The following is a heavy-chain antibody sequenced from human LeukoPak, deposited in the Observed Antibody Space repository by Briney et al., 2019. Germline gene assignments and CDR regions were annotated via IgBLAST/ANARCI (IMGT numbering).Heavy chain of an antibody. CDR2: IKQDGSVK. CDR3: ARREYCSSTSCSVTFDY. V-gene: IGHV3-7*01. CDR1: GFTFSSYW. Sequence: PGGSLRLSCAASGFTFSSYWMSWVRQAPGKGLEWVANIKQDGSVKYYVDSVKGRFTISRDNAKNSLYLQMNSLRAEDTAVYYCARREYCSSTSCSVTFDYWGQGTLVTVSS. J-gene: IGHJ4*02. D-gene: IGHD2-2*01.